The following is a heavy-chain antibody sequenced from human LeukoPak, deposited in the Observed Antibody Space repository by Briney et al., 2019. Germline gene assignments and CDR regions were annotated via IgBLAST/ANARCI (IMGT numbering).Heavy chain of an antibody. J-gene: IGHJ5*02. Sequence: SETLSLTFTVSGGSLRSYYWSWMRPPAAKGLEWIGRIYTSGSTNYNLSLKSRVTISVDKSKNQFSLKLSSVTAADTAVYYCARGGRQWLVKAGSWDNWFDPWGQGTLATVSS. CDR3: ARGGRQWLVKAGSWDNWFDP. V-gene: IGHV4-4*07. D-gene: IGHD6-19*01. CDR1: GGSLRSYY. CDR2: IYTSGST.